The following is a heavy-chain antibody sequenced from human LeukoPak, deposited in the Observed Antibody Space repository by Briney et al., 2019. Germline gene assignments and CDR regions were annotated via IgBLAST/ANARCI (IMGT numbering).Heavy chain of an antibody. D-gene: IGHD2-2*01. V-gene: IGHV4-34*01. CDR2: INHSGST. CDR3: ARDFLEWSRASCLNWFDP. J-gene: IGHJ5*02. Sequence: RSSETLSLTCAVYGGSFSGYYWSWIRQPPGKGLEWIGEINHSGSTNYNPSLKSRLSISVDTSKNEFSLKLTSVTAADTAVYYCARDFLEWSRASCLNWFDPWGQGTLVSVSS. CDR1: GGSFSGYY.